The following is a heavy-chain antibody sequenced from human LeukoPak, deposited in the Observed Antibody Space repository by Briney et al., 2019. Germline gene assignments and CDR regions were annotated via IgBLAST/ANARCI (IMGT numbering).Heavy chain of an antibody. V-gene: IGHV3-23*01. CDR3: AGANSALSWNLAL. CDR2: ISDSGSST. CDR1: GFTFKNHG. Sequence: GASLRLSCAASGFTFKNHGMSWVRQAPGKGPEWFSSISDSGSSTYYTDSVKGRFTISRDNSKNTLALQMNSLRAEDTAVYYCAGANSALSWNLALWGRGTLVTVSS. D-gene: IGHD4/OR15-4a*01. J-gene: IGHJ2*01.